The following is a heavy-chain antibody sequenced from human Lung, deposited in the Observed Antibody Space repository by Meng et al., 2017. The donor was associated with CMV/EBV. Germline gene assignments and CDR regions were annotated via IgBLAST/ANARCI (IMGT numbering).Heavy chain of an antibody. J-gene: IGHJ6*02. D-gene: IGHD3-3*01. V-gene: IGHV4-59*01. CDR1: GGSISSYY. CDR3: ARFTIFGVVMDGMDV. Sequence: LXXTVSGGSISSYYWSWIRQPPGKGLEWIGYIYYSGSTNYNPSLKSRVTISVDTSKNQFSLKLSSVTAADTAVYYCARFTIFGVVMDGMDVWGQGXTLTVSS. CDR2: IYYSGST.